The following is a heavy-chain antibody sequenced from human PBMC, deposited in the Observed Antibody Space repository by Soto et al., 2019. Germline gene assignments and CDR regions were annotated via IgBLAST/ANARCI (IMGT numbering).Heavy chain of an antibody. Sequence: GGSLRLSCAASGFTFSSYAMSWVRQAPGKGLEWVSAISGSGGSTYYADSVKGRFTISRDNSKNTLYLQMNSLRAEDTAVYYCAKDYVRSSSWWRYDAFDIWGQGTMVTVSS. CDR1: GFTFSSYA. V-gene: IGHV3-23*01. J-gene: IGHJ3*02. D-gene: IGHD6-13*01. CDR3: AKDYVRSSSWWRYDAFDI. CDR2: ISGSGGST.